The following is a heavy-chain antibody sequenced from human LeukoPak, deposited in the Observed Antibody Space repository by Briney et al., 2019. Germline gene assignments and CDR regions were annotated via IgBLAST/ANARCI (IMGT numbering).Heavy chain of an antibody. CDR3: ARMVPAGTHNY. Sequence: GSLRLSCAASGFTFSDYYMSWIRQPAGKGLEWIGRIHTSGDTNYNPSLKSRVTMSVDTSKNQFSLKLSSVTAADTAVYFCARMVPAGTHNYWGQGLLVTVSS. D-gene: IGHD2-2*01. J-gene: IGHJ4*02. CDR2: IHTSGDT. CDR1: GFTFSDYY. V-gene: IGHV4-4*07.